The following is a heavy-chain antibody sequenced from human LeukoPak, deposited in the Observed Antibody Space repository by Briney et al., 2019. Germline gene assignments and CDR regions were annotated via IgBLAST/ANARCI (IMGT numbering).Heavy chain of an antibody. CDR2: IYYSGST. CDR3: ARAPRQLPQGDWYFDL. CDR1: GGSISSYY. J-gene: IGHJ2*01. V-gene: IGHV4-59*01. Sequence: SETLSLTCTVSGGSISSYYWSWIRQPPGKGLEWIGYIYYSGSTNYNPSLKSRVTISVDTSKNQFSLKLSSVTAADTAVYYCARAPRQLPQGDWYFDLWGRGTLVTVSS. D-gene: IGHD2-2*01.